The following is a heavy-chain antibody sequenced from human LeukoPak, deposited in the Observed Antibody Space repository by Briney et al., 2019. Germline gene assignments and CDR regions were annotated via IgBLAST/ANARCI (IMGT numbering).Heavy chain of an antibody. J-gene: IGHJ3*02. CDR3: ATSGSFWDIVVVVAATHTHAFDI. CDR2: VDPEDGET. D-gene: IGHD2-15*01. V-gene: IGHV1-69-2*01. Sequence: ASVKISCKFSGYTFTDYYMHWVQQAPGKGLEGMGLVDPEDGETIYEEKFQGRVTITADTSTDTAYMELSSLRSEDTAVYYCATSGSFWDIVVVVAATHTHAFDIWGQGTMVTVSS. CDR1: GYTFTDYY.